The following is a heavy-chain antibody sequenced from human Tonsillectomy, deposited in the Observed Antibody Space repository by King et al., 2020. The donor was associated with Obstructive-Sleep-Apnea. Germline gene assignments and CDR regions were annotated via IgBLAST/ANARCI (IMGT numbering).Heavy chain of an antibody. CDR1: GDSISSSNW. D-gene: IGHD3-16*01. V-gene: IGHV4-4*02. CDR2: IYHSGST. J-gene: IGHJ4*02. CDR3: AGVRGGSYYFDY. Sequence: VQLHESGPGLVKPSGTLSLTCAVSGDSISSSNWWSWVRQPPGKGLEWIGEIYHSGSTNYNPSLKSRVPISGDKSKNQFSLKLSSVTAADTPVYYLAGVRGGSYYFDYWGQGTLVTVSS.